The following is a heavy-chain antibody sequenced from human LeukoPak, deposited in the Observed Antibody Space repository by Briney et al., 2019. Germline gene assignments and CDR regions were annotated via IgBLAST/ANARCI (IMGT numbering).Heavy chain of an antibody. J-gene: IGHJ5*02. CDR3: ARHPPNSWFDP. D-gene: IGHD4-11*01. V-gene: IGHV4-59*08. CDR1: SGSISGYF. Sequence: SGTLSLTCTVSSGSISGYFWSWIRQPPGKGLEWVGYIYYSGSTNYNPTLRSRVTMSVDTSKNQFSLKLNSVTAADTAVYYCARHPPNSWFDPWGQGTLVTVSS. CDR2: IYYSGST.